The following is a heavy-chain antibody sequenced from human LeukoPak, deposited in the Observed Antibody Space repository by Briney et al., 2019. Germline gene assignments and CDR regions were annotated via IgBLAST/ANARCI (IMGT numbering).Heavy chain of an antibody. D-gene: IGHD6-19*01. V-gene: IGHV3-23*01. Sequence: WGSLRLSCAASGFTFSSYAMRWVRQAPGKEVEGVLAIIYSGGSTYYADSVKGRFTISRDNSKNSLYLQMNSLRAEDTAVYYCAKAPGWFDYWGQGTLVTVSS. CDR3: AKAPGWFDY. CDR2: IIYSGGST. CDR1: GFTFSSYA. J-gene: IGHJ4*02.